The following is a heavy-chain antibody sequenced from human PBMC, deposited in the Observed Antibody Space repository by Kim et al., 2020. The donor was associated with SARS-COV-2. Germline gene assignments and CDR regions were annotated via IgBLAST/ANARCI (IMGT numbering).Heavy chain of an antibody. Sequence: GGSLRLSCAASGFTFSSYGMYWVRQAPGKGLEWVAVIWYDGSNKYYADSVKGRFTISRDNSKNTLYLQMNSLRAEDTAVYYCARDPDSGSYHVDYWGQGTLVTVSS. CDR2: IWYDGSNK. J-gene: IGHJ4*02. D-gene: IGHD1-26*01. CDR3: ARDPDSGSYHVDY. CDR1: GFTFSSYG. V-gene: IGHV3-33*07.